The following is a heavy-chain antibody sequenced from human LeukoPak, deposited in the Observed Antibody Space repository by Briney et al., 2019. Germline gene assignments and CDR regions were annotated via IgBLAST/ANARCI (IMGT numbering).Heavy chain of an antibody. CDR1: GFTVRNNY. V-gene: IGHV3-66*01. D-gene: IGHD3-10*01. CDR2: IYSGGST. J-gene: IGHJ4*02. Sequence: GGSLRLSCAASGFTVRNNYMSWVRQAPGKGLEWVSVIYSGGSTYYADSVKGRFTISRDNSKNILYLQMNSLRAEDTAVYFCATGERMVRGDGVDYWGQGTLVTVS. CDR3: ATGERMVRGDGVDY.